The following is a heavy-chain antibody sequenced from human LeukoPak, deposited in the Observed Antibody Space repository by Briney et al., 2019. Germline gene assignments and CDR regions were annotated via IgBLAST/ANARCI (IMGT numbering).Heavy chain of an antibody. CDR1: GFTFSSYA. Sequence: GGSLRLSCAASGFTFSSYAMHWVRQAPGKGLEWVAVISYDGSNKYYADSVKGRFTISRDNSKNTLYLQMNSLRAEDTAVYYCYGADYGDYWGQGTLVTVSS. CDR2: ISYDGSNK. J-gene: IGHJ4*02. V-gene: IGHV3-30-3*01. CDR3: YGADYGDY. D-gene: IGHD4/OR15-4a*01.